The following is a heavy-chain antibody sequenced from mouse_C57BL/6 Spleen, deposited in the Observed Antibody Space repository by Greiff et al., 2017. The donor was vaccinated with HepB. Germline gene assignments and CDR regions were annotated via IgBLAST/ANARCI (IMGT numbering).Heavy chain of an antibody. D-gene: IGHD3-2*02. CDR3: TRTAQATDYYFDY. V-gene: IGHV5-9-1*02. CDR1: GFTFSSYA. J-gene: IGHJ2*01. Sequence: EVMLVESGEGLVKPGGSLKLSCAASGFTFSSYAMSWVRQTPEKRLEWVAYISSGGDYIYYADTVKGRFTISRDNARNTLYLQMSSLKSEDTAMHYCTRTAQATDYYFDYWGQGTTLTVSS. CDR2: ISSGGDYI.